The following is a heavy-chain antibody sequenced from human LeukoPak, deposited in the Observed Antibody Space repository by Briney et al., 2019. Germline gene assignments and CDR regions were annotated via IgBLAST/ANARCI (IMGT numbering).Heavy chain of an antibody. Sequence: PGGSLRLSCAASGFTFSSYEMNWVRQAPGKGLEWVSYISSSGSTIYYADSVKGRFTISRDNAKNSLYLQMNSLRAEDTAVYYCANYYYESSGRYTDYWGQGTLVTVSS. CDR1: GFTFSSYE. J-gene: IGHJ4*02. V-gene: IGHV3-48*03. D-gene: IGHD3-22*01. CDR3: ANYYYESSGRYTDY. CDR2: ISSSGSTI.